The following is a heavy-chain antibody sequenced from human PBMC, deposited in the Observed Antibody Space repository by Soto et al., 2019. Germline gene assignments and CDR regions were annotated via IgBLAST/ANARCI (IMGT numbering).Heavy chain of an antibody. Sequence: ASVKVSCKASGYTFTSYYMHWVRQAPGQGLEWMGIINPSGGSTSYAQKFQGRVTMTRDTSTSTVYMELSSLRSEDTAVYYCARGGPNSSSWYGSLFWFDPWGQGTLVTVSS. J-gene: IGHJ5*02. CDR2: INPSGGST. D-gene: IGHD6-13*01. CDR1: GYTFTSYY. CDR3: ARGGPNSSSWYGSLFWFDP. V-gene: IGHV1-46*01.